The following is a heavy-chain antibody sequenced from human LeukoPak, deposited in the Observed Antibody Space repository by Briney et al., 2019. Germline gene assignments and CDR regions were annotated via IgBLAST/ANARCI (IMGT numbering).Heavy chain of an antibody. Sequence: GGSLRLSCAASGFTFTSYAMSWVRQTPGKGLEWVASMSGGGDSDYYADSVKGRFTVSRDKSKNTLYVQMNSLRADDTAVYYCTKDASYARENHNSGFFIDWGQGTLVTVSS. J-gene: IGHJ4*02. V-gene: IGHV3-23*01. CDR2: MSGGGDSD. CDR3: TKDASYARENHNSGFFID. D-gene: IGHD3-22*01. CDR1: GFTFTSYA.